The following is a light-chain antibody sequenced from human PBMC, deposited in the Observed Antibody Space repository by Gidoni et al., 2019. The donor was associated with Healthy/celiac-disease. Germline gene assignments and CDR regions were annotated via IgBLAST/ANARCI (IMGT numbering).Light chain of an antibody. Sequence: DMKMTQSPSSLSASVGDRVTITCRASQIISSYLNWYQQKPGKAPKLLIYAASSLQSGVPSRFSGSGSGTDFTLTISSLQPEDFATYYCQQSYSTLWTFGQGTKVEIK. V-gene: IGKV1-39*01. CDR1: QIISSY. CDR2: AAS. CDR3: QQSYSTLWT. J-gene: IGKJ1*01.